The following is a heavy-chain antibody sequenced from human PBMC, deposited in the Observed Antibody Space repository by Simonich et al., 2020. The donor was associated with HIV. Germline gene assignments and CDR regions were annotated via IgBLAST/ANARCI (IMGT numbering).Heavy chain of an antibody. CDR3: ARGRKITGTYKWFDP. CDR1: GGAFSGYY. CDR2: INHSEYT. D-gene: IGHD1-7*01. V-gene: IGHV4-34*02. Sequence: QVQRQQWGAGRLKPSETLSLTCAVYGGAFSGYYWTWTRQPPGKGLEWIGDINHSEYTTYNPALKRRLTISIDTSKTQFSLNRTSVTAADTAVYYCARGRKITGTYKWFDPWGQGTLVTVSS. J-gene: IGHJ5*02.